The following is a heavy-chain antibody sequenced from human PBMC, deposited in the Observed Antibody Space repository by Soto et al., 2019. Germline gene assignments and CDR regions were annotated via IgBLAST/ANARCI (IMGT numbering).Heavy chain of an antibody. CDR2: INHSGST. J-gene: IGHJ6*02. CDR3: ARGQYYCSGSYYYYYYYGMDV. Sequence: SETLSLTCAVYGGSFSGYYWSWIRQPPGKGLEWIGEINHSGSTNYNPSLKSRITISVDTSKNQFSLKLSSVTAADTAVYYCARGQYYCSGSYYYYYYYGMDVWGQGTTVTVSS. CDR1: GGSFSGYY. V-gene: IGHV4-34*01. D-gene: IGHD3-10*01.